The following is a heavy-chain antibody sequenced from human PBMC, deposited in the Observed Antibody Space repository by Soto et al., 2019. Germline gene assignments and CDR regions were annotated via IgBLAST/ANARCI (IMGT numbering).Heavy chain of an antibody. D-gene: IGHD3-9*01. J-gene: IGHJ6*03. CDR2: IYYSGST. V-gene: IGHV4-30-4*01. CDR3: ARGQFDWVAHP. CDR1: GGSISSGDYY. Sequence: ASETLSLTCTVSGGSISSGDYYWSWIRQPPGKGLEWIGYIYYSGSTYYNPSLKSRVTISVDTSKNQFSLKLSSVTAADTAVYYCARGQFDWVAHPWGKCTRVTVS.